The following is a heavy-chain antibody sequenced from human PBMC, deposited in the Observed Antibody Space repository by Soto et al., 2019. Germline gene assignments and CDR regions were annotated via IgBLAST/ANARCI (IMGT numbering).Heavy chain of an antibody. D-gene: IGHD6-19*01. J-gene: IGHJ4*02. Sequence: XESLKISCRGSGYTFTSYWIAWVRQMPGKGLEWMGIIYPGDSDTRYSPSFQGQVSISADKSISTAYLQWSSLKASDTAMYYCARQDGSALYYFDYWGQGPLVTVSS. CDR3: ARQDGSALYYFDY. CDR2: IYPGDSDT. V-gene: IGHV5-51*01. CDR1: GYTFTSYW.